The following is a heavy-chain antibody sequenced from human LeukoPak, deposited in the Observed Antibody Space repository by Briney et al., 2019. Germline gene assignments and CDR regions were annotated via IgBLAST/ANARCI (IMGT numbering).Heavy chain of an antibody. J-gene: IGHJ4*02. CDR1: GFTFSSYA. CDR2: ISGSGDST. V-gene: IGHV3-23*01. D-gene: IGHD2-2*01. Sequence: GGSLGLSCAASGFTFSSYALSWVRQAPGKGLEWVSTISGSGDSTYYADSVKGRFTISRDSSKNTLSLQMHSLRAEDTAVYYCAKDGGEAKYCSSTSCFFYYDHWGQGALVTVSS. CDR3: AKDGGEAKYCSSTSCFFYYDH.